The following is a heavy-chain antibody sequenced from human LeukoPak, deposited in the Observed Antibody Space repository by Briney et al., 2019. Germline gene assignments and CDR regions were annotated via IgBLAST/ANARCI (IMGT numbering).Heavy chain of an antibody. V-gene: IGHV1-18*01. CDR2: ISAYNGNT. D-gene: IGHD4-23*01. CDR1: GYTFTNLG. Sequence: ASVKVSCKASGYTFTNLGISWVRQAPGQGLKWMGWISAYNGNTNYAQKLQGRVTMTTDTSTTTAYMELRSLRSDDTAVYYCARLLQGWELNYYYSYMDVWGKGTTVTISS. CDR3: ARLLQGWELNYYYSYMDV. J-gene: IGHJ6*03.